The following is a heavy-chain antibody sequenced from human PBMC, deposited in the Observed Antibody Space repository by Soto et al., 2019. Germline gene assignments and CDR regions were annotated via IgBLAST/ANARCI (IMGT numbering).Heavy chain of an antibody. J-gene: IGHJ4*02. V-gene: IGHV3-33*01. CDR1: GFTFSSYG. Sequence: QVQLVESGGSVVQPGRSLRLSCAASGFTFSSYGMHWVRQAPGKGLEWVAVIWYDGSNKYYADSVKGRFTISRDNSKNTLYLQMNSLRAEDTAVYYCARGGGNYYGSGSYYNSPDYWGQGTLVTVSS. CDR3: ARGGGNYYGSGSYYNSPDY. CDR2: IWYDGSNK. D-gene: IGHD3-10*01.